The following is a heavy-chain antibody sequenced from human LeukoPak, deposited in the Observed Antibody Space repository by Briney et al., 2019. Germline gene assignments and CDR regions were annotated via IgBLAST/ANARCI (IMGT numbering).Heavy chain of an antibody. CDR3: AKDPIWWNYFDY. CDR2: ISYDGFNK. CDR1: GFTFNSYV. J-gene: IGHJ4*02. Sequence: GGSLRLSCAASGFTFNSYVMHWVRQAPGKGLEWVAVISYDGFNKYYADSVKGRFTISRDNSKNTLYLQMNSLRAEDTAVYYCAKDPIWWNYFDYWGQGTLVTVSS. D-gene: IGHD2-8*02. V-gene: IGHV3-30*18.